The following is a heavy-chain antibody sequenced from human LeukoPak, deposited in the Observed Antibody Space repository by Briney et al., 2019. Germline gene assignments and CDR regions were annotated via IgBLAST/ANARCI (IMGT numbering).Heavy chain of an antibody. Sequence: GGSLRLSCAASGFTFSSYSMNWVRQAPGKGLEWVSSISSSSSYIYYADSVEGRFTISRDNAKNSLYLQMNSLRAEDTAVYYCAREHDIVVVPAVIDYWGQGTLVTVSS. V-gene: IGHV3-21*01. J-gene: IGHJ4*02. D-gene: IGHD2-2*01. CDR3: AREHDIVVVPAVIDY. CDR2: ISSSSSYI. CDR1: GFTFSSYS.